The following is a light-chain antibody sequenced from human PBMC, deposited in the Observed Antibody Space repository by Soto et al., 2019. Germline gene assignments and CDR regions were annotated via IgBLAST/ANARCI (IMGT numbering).Light chain of an antibody. CDR1: QSVSSNY. V-gene: IGKV3-20*01. CDR3: NQYGRSPRT. CDR2: DAS. J-gene: IGKJ5*01. Sequence: EIVLTQSPGTLSLSPGERATLSCRASQSVSSNYLAWYQLKPGQAPRLLIYDASTRATGIPDRVSGSGSGTDFTLTIRRLEPEDFAVYSCNQYGRSPRTFGQGTRLEIK.